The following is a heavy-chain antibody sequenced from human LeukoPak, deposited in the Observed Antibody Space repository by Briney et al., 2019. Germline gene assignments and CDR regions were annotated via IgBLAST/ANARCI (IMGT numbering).Heavy chain of an antibody. D-gene: IGHD3-22*01. J-gene: IGHJ4*02. CDR1: GFTFSSYV. CDR3: ARDPTGGDYYDSSGYFDY. V-gene: IGHV3-23*01. Sequence: GGSLRLSCAASGFTFSSYVMSWVRQAPGKGLDWVSSFSATGGSTYYADSVKGRFTISRDNSKNTLYLQMNSLRAEDTAVYYCARDPTGGDYYDSSGYFDYWGQGTLVTVSS. CDR2: FSATGGST.